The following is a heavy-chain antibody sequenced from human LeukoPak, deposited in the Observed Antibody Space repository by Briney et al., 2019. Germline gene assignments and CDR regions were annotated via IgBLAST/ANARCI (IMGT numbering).Heavy chain of an antibody. J-gene: IGHJ4*02. CDR1: GGSFSGYY. D-gene: IGHD3-10*01. CDR2: INHSGST. Sequence: SETLSLTCAVYGGSFSGYYWSWIRQPPGKGLEWIGEINHSGSTNYNPSLKSRVTISIDTSKNEFSLKLTSVTAADTAVYYCAREANYYGSGSYFEGTFDYWGQGSLVTVSS. CDR3: AREANYYGSGSYFEGTFDY. V-gene: IGHV4-34*01.